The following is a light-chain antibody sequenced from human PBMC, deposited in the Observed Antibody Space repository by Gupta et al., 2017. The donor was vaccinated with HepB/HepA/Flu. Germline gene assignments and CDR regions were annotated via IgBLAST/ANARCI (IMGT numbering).Light chain of an antibody. CDR2: TAS. V-gene: IGKV1-9*01. CDR1: QGMNNY. Sequence: DIQLTQSPSFLSASEGDRVTITCRASQGMNNYLAWYQQKPGKAPKLLIHTASTLEGGVPSRFSGSGSGTEFTLEISSLQTEDFATYYCQHSLQSPITFGQGTQLEIK. CDR3: QHSLQSPIT. J-gene: IGKJ5*01.